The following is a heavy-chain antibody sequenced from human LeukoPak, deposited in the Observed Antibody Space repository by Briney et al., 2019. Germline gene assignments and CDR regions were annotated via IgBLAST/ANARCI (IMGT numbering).Heavy chain of an antibody. V-gene: IGHV4-34*01. D-gene: IGHD5-18*01. CDR3: ARRPPGRSYGTYNWFDP. Sequence: SETLSLTCAVYGGSFSGFYWSWIRQPPGKGLEWIGDINHSGGTNYIPSLKSRVTISVDTSKNQFSLKLSSVTAADTAVYYCARRPPGRSYGTYNWFDPWGQGTLVTVSS. J-gene: IGHJ5*02. CDR1: GGSFSGFY. CDR2: INHSGGT.